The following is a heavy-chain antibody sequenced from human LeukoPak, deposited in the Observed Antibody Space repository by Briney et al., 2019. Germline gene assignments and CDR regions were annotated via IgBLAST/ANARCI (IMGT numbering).Heavy chain of an antibody. J-gene: IGHJ4*02. CDR1: GYTFTGYY. CDR2: INPNSGGT. V-gene: IGHV1-2*06. Sequence: ASVKVSCKAFGYTFTGYYMHWVRQAPGQGLEWMGRINPNSGGTNYAQKFQGRVTMTRDTSISTAYMELSRLRSDDTAVYYCAAFDYDPNYFDYWGQGTLVTVSS. CDR3: AAFDYDPNYFDY. D-gene: IGHD3-3*01.